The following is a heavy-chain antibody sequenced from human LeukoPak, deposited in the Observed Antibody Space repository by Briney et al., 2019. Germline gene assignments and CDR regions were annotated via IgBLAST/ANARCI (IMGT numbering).Heavy chain of an antibody. D-gene: IGHD4-17*01. CDR2: ISYDGSNK. J-gene: IGHJ4*02. Sequence: GRSLRLSCAASGFTFSSYAMHWVRQAPGKGLEWVAVISYDGSNKYYADSVKGRFTISRDNSKNTLYLQMNSLRAEDTAVYYCARGGTTVTLPRYWGQGTMVTVSS. CDR1: GFTFSSYA. CDR3: ARGGTTVTLPRY. V-gene: IGHV3-30-3*01.